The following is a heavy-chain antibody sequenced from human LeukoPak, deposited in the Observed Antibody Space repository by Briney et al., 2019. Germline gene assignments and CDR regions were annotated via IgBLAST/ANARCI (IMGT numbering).Heavy chain of an antibody. CDR1: GFMFSDYA. CDR3: AIAPRPYYDGPVGY. J-gene: IGHJ4*02. CDR2: ISSSGGTT. D-gene: IGHD3-3*01. Sequence: GGSLRLSCVASGFMFSDYAMSWVRQAPGKGLEWVSSISSSGGTTFYADSVKGRFTISRDLFKNTVHLEMKALRAEDTAVYYCAIAPRPYYDGPVGYWGQGTLVAVSP. V-gene: IGHV3-23*01.